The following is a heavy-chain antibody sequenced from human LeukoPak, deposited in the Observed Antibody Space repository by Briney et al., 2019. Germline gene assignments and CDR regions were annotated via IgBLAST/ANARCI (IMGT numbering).Heavy chain of an antibody. Sequence: PETLSLTCTVSGGSISSYYWSWIRQPPGKGLEWIGYIYYSGSTNYNPSLKSRVTISVDTSKNQFSLKLSSVTAADTAVYYCARTSGGYYYDSSAPGGAFDIWGQGTMVTVSS. J-gene: IGHJ3*02. CDR1: GGSISSYY. V-gene: IGHV4-59*01. CDR2: IYYSGST. D-gene: IGHD3-22*01. CDR3: ARTSGGYYYDSSAPGGAFDI.